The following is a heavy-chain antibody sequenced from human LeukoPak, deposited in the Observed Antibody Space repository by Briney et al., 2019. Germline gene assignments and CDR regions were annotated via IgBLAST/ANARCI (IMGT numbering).Heavy chain of an antibody. CDR1: GFTFSSYW. J-gene: IGHJ4*02. CDR3: ARVGAGGGNYFRSYYDR. Sequence: GGSLRLSCAASGFTFSSYWMGWFRQAPGRGLEWVANIKEDGSEKNYVDSVKGRFSISKDNAENSLYLQMNSLRVEDTDMYYCARVGAGGGNYFRSYYDRWGQGTLVTVSS. CDR2: IKEDGSEK. D-gene: IGHD2/OR15-2a*01. V-gene: IGHV3-7*01.